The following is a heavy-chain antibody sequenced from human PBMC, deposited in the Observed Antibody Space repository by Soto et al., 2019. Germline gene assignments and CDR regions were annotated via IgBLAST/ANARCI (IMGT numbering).Heavy chain of an antibody. CDR2: ISSTSSRT. V-gene: IGHV3-21*01. D-gene: IGHD2-15*01. CDR1: GFTFSSRS. CDR3: VPDVVVIAAKGY. Sequence: EVQLVESGGGLVKPGGSLRLSCAASGFTFSSRSLNWVRQAPGKGLEWVSSISSTSSRTQYADSVKGRFTISRDNAKNSLYLQMNGLRVEETAVYYCVPDVVVIAAKGYWGQGSLVTVSS. J-gene: IGHJ4*02.